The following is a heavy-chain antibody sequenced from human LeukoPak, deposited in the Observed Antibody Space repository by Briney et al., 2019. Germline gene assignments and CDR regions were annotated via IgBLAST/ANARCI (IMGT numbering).Heavy chain of an antibody. D-gene: IGHD5-18*01. CDR2: IRSKANSYAT. J-gene: IGHJ6*02. V-gene: IGHV3-73*01. CDR3: TSRIQQPVPPYYYYGMDV. CDR1: GFTTSGSA. Sequence: GGSLRLSCAASGFTTSGSAMHLVRQASGKGLEWVGRIRSKANSYATAYAASVKGRFTISRDDSKNTAYLQMNSLKTEDTAVYYCTSRIQQPVPPYYYYGMDVWGQGTTVTVSS.